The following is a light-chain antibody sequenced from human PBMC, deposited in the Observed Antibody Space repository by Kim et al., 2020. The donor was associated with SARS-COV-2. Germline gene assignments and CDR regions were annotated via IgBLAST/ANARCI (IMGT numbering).Light chain of an antibody. Sequence: DIQMTQSPSTLSASVGERVTITCRASQSINNWLAWYQLKPGKAPKLLFYKASSLESGVPSRFSGSGSGTEFTLTISSLQPDDFATYYCQQYDSDSRTFGQGTKVDIK. V-gene: IGKV1-5*03. CDR2: KAS. CDR3: QQYDSDSRT. J-gene: IGKJ1*01. CDR1: QSINNW.